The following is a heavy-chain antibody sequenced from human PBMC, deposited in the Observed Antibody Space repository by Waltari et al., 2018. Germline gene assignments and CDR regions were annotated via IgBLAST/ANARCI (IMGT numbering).Heavy chain of an antibody. D-gene: IGHD3-3*01. CDR3: ARWRGQQSEFDS. J-gene: IGHJ4*02. CDR1: GFRFTIYS. Sequence: EVQLVESGGGLVQPGGSLTLSCAAPGFRFTIYSMAGVRQAPGKGLEWVANIRQDYGVEYVDSVKGRFTISRDSAKNSMYLQMNSLRAEDTAMYYCARWRGQQSEFDSWGPGTLVTVSS. CDR2: IRQDYGV. V-gene: IGHV3-7*03.